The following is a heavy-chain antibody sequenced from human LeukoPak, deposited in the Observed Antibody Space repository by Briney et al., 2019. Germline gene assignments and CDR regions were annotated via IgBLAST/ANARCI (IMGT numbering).Heavy chain of an antibody. V-gene: IGHV4-59*01. Sequence: SETLSLTCTVSGASINNYYWNWIRQPPGKGLEWIGYIDFTGSTHYNPSLKSRVTISLDRSKTQFSLNLSSLSAADTAMYYCARTRGFKADHKSFDYWGQGTLVTVSS. CDR3: ARTRGFKADHKSFDY. J-gene: IGHJ4*02. CDR2: IDFTGST. CDR1: GASINNYY. D-gene: IGHD6-25*01.